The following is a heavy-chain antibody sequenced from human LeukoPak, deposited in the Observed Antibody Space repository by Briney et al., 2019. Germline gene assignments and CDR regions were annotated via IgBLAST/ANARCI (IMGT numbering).Heavy chain of an antibody. CDR1: GFTFGDYA. V-gene: IGHV3-49*04. CDR2: IRSKGYGGTT. CDR3: TRSYDFWTGFSGY. D-gene: IGHD3/OR15-3a*01. Sequence: PGGSLRLSCTASGFTFGDYAMTWVRQAPGKGLEWVGFIRSKGYGGTTEYSASVRGRFTISRDDSKSIAYLQMNSLKTEDTAVYYCTRSYDFWTGFSGYWGQGTLVTVSS. J-gene: IGHJ4*02.